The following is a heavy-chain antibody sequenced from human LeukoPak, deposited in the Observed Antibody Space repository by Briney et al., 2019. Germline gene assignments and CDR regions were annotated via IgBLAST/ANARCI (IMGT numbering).Heavy chain of an antibody. CDR1: GDSISSYY. V-gene: IGHV4-4*09. Sequence: SETLSLTCTVSGDSISSYYWGWIRQPPGKGLEWVGHIYTSGTTGYNSALKSRLTISIDTSRNQFYLTLRSVTAADTAVYYCARQFDPWGQGTLVTVSS. CDR2: IYTSGTT. J-gene: IGHJ5*02. CDR3: ARQFDP.